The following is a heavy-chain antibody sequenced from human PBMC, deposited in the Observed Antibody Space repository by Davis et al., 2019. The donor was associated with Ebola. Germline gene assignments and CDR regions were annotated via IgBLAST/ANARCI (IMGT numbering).Heavy chain of an antibody. CDR2: ISGFNTNT. J-gene: IGHJ4*02. CDR3: ARAPNYDVLTGTSSYYFDY. V-gene: IGHV1-18*04. CDR1: GYTFTSYG. Sequence: ASVKVSCKSSGYTFTSYGLVWVRQAPGLGLEWMGWISGFNTNTNFAQKFQGRVTVSTDTSTNTAYMDLRSLTSDDTAIYYCARAPNYDVLTGTSSYYFDYWGQGTLVTVSP. D-gene: IGHD3-9*01.